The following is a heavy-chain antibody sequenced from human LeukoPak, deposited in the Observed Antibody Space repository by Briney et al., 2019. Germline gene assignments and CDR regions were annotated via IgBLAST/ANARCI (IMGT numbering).Heavy chain of an antibody. CDR3: ARVMDSYYDFWSGSENWFDP. Sequence: ASVKVSCKASGYTFTSYGISWVRQAPGQGLEWMGWISAYNGNTNYAQKLQGRVTMTTDTSTSTAYMELRSLRSDDTAVYYCARVMDSYYDFWSGSENWFDPWGQGTLVTVSS. CDR1: GYTFTSYG. J-gene: IGHJ5*02. CDR2: ISAYNGNT. V-gene: IGHV1-18*01. D-gene: IGHD3-3*01.